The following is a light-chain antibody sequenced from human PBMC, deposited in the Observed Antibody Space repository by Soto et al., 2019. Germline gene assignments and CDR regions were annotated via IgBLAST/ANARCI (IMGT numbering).Light chain of an antibody. Sequence: QSALTQPASVSGSPGQSITISCTVTCSDVGGYNYVSWYQQHPGKAPKLMIFDVSNRPSGISNRFSGSKSGNTASLTISGLQAEDEADYYCSSYTTSSTVVFGGGTQLTVL. CDR2: DVS. V-gene: IGLV2-14*01. CDR3: SSYTTSSTVV. CDR1: CSDVGGYNY. J-gene: IGLJ3*02.